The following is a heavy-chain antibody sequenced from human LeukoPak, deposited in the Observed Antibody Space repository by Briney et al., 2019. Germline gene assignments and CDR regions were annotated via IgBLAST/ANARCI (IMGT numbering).Heavy chain of an antibody. CDR2: ISGSGGST. V-gene: IGHV3-23*01. D-gene: IGHD6-19*01. CDR3: ASHSGGWYSRLGYFDY. J-gene: IGHJ4*02. CDR1: GFTFSSYA. Sequence: GGSLRLSCAASGFTFSSYAMSWVRQAPGKGLEWVSAISGSGGSTYYADSVKGRFTISRDNSKNTLYLQMNSLRAEDTAVYYCASHSGGWYSRLGYFDYWGQGTLVTVSS.